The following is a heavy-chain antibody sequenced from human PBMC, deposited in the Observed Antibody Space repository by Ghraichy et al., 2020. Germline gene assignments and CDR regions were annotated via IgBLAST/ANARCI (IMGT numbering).Heavy chain of an antibody. D-gene: IGHD3-22*01. CDR2: ISYDGSNK. V-gene: IGHV3-30*18. J-gene: IGHJ5*02. CDR3: AKGNYYDSSGYSGWFDP. CDR1: GFTFSSYG. Sequence: GGSLRLSCAASGFTFSSYGMHWVRQAPGKGLEWVAVISYDGSNKYYADSVKGRFTISRDNSKNTLYLQMNSLRAEDTAVYYCAKGNYYDSSGYSGWFDPWGQGTLVTVSS.